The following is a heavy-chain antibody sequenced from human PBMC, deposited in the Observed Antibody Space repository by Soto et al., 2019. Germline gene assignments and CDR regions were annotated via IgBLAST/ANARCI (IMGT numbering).Heavy chain of an antibody. CDR2: ISYDGSNK. J-gene: IGHJ6*02. V-gene: IGHV3-30*18. Sequence: PGGSLRLSCAASGFTFSSYGMHWFRQAPGKGLEWVAVISYDGSNKYYADSVKGRFTISRDNSKNTLYLQMNSLRAEDTAVYYCAKDLSSSWHPYYYYYGMDVWGQGTTVTVSS. CDR1: GFTFSSYG. D-gene: IGHD6-13*01. CDR3: AKDLSSSWHPYYYYYGMDV.